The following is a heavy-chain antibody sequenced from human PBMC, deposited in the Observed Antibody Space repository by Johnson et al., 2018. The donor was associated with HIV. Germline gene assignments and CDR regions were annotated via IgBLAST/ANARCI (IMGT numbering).Heavy chain of an antibody. CDR2: IGHDGSNT. Sequence: QEQLVESGGGVVQPGGSLRLSCAASGFTFSNYGMHWVRQAPGKGLEWVAFIGHDGSNTYYEDSVKGRFTISRDDSKNTLYLQMNSLPFEDTAVYYCATEGAAAAAGPSDAFDIWGQGTKVTVSS. CDR1: GFTFSNYG. CDR3: ATEGAAAAAGPSDAFDI. D-gene: IGHD6-13*01. V-gene: IGHV3-30*02. J-gene: IGHJ3*02.